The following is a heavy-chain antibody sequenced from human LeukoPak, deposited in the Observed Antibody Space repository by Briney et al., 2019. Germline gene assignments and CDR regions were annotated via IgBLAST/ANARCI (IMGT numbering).Heavy chain of an antibody. D-gene: IGHD4-17*01. V-gene: IGHV3-30*18. CDR2: ISYDGSNK. J-gene: IGHJ4*02. CDR1: GFTFSSYG. CDR3: AKGGDSGDYGWYFDY. Sequence: GGSLRLSCAASGFTFSSYGMPWVRQAPGKGLEWVAVISYDGSNKYYADSVKGRFTISRDSSKNTLYLQMNSLRAEDTAVHYCAKGGDSGDYGWYFDYWGQGTLVTVSS.